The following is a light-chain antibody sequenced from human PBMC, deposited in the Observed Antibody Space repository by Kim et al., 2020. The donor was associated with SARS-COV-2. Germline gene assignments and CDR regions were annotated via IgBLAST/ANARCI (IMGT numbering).Light chain of an antibody. CDR2: VAS. CDR3: QKYDSVPLT. J-gene: IGKJ4*01. V-gene: IGKV1-27*01. Sequence: ASVGDRVIITCRASQGIDNYVAWYQQKPGKVPKVLIYVASTLESGVPSRFSGSGSGTDFTLTISSLQPEDVATYYCQKYDSVPLTFGGGTKVDIK. CDR1: QGIDNY.